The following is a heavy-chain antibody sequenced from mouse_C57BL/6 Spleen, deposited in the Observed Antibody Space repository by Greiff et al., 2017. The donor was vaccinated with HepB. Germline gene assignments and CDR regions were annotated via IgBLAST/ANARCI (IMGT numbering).Heavy chain of an antibody. CDR2: IDPSDSET. J-gene: IGHJ1*03. V-gene: IGHV1-52*01. D-gene: IGHD1-1*01. Sequence: QVQLQQPGAELVRPGSSVKLSCKASGYTFTSYWMHWVKQRPIQGLEWIGNIDPSDSETHYNQKFKDKATLTVDKSSSTAYMQLSSLTSEDSAVYYCARVDTTVVATRGYFDVWGTGTTVTVSS. CDR3: ARVDTTVVATRGYFDV. CDR1: GYTFTSYW.